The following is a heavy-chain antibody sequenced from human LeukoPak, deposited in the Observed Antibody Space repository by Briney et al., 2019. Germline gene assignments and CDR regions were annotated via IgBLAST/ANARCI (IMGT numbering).Heavy chain of an antibody. J-gene: IGHJ4*02. D-gene: IGHD6-19*01. V-gene: IGHV3-53*01. CDR2: IYSGGSA. CDR1: GLTVSSNY. Sequence: GGSLRLSCAASGLTVSSNYMSWVRQAPGKGLEWVSVIYSGGSAYYADSLKGRFTISRDNSRNTLYLQMNRLRAEDTAVYYCVKERDRGTDVADDFDFWGQGTLVTVSS. CDR3: VKERDRGTDVADDFDF.